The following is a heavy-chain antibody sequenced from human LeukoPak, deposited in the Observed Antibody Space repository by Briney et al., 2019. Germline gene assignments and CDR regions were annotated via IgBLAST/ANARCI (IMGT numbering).Heavy chain of an antibody. CDR1: GYTFTSYD. V-gene: IGHV1-8*01. CDR2: MNPNSGNT. J-gene: IGHJ6*02. CDR3: AGAGAGSYYYGMDV. Sequence: ASVKVSCKASGYTFTSYDTNWVRQATGQGPEWMGWMNPNSGNTGYAQTFQGRVTMTRNTSISTAYMELSSLRSEDTAVYYCAGAGAGSYYYGMDVWGQGTTVTVSS. D-gene: IGHD3-10*01.